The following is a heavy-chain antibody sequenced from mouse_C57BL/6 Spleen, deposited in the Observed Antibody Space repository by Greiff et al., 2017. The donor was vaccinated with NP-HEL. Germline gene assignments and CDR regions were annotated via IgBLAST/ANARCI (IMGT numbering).Heavy chain of an antibody. J-gene: IGHJ2*01. CDR3: TRRGLITTVVGVDYFDD. Sequence: VQLQQSGTVLARPGASVKMSCKTSGYTFTSYWMHWVKQRPGQGLEWIGAIYPGNSDTSYNQKFKGKAKLTAVTSASTAYMELSSLTNEDSAVYYCTRRGLITTVVGVDYFDDWGQGTTLTGAS. CDR1: GYTFTSYW. V-gene: IGHV1-5*01. D-gene: IGHD1-1*01. CDR2: IYPGNSDT.